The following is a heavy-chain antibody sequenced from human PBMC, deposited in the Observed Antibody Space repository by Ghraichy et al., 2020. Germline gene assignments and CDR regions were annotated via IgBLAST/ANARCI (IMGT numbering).Heavy chain of an antibody. CDR2: ISGGGENT. J-gene: IGHJ4*02. D-gene: IGHD3/OR15-3a*01. CDR1: GFTFSPCG. CDR3: AKGSEFRTGGWVDYFGY. V-gene: IGHV3-23*01. Sequence: GGSLRLSCAASGFTFSPCGMNWVRQAPGKGLEWVSGISGGGENTYYADSVKGRFTISRDNFKNTLYLHINSLRVEDTSVYYCAKGSEFRTGGWVDYFGYWGQGTLVTVSS.